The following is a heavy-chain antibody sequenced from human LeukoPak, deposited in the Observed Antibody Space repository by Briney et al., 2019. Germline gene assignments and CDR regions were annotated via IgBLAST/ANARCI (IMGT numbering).Heavy chain of an antibody. J-gene: IGHJ4*02. V-gene: IGHV3-21*01. Sequence: GGSLRLSCAASGFTFSTYAMNWVRQAPGKGLEWVSSISSSSSYIYYADSVKGRFTISRDNAKNSLYLQMNSLRAEDTAVYYCARVGGYYFDYWGQGTLVTVSS. D-gene: IGHD3-22*01. CDR1: GFTFSTYA. CDR2: ISSSSSYI. CDR3: ARVGGYYFDY.